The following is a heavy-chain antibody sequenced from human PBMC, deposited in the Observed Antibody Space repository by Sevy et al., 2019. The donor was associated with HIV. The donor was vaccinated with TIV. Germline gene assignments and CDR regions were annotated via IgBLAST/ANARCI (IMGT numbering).Heavy chain of an antibody. CDR3: TTVLGWEGTSDY. V-gene: IGHV3-15*07. J-gene: IGHJ4*02. Sequence: GGSLRLSCAASGFSFINAWMNWVRQAPGKGLEWVGRIRSKADGGTADYAAPVKGRFIISRDDSENTLYLQMNSLRTEDTAIYSCTTVLGWEGTSDYWGQGTLVTVSS. D-gene: IGHD1-26*01. CDR1: GFSFINAW. CDR2: IRSKADGGTA.